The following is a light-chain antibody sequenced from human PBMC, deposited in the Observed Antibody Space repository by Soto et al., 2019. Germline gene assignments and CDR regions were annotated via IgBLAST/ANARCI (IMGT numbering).Light chain of an antibody. CDR1: QSISSY. CDR3: QQSYSTPPYT. V-gene: IGKV1-39*01. Sequence: DIQMTQSPSSLSASVGDRVTITCRASQSISSYLNWYQQKPGKAPKLLIYAASSLQSGVPSRFSGHGSGTDFTLTISSLQPEDFATYYCQQSYSTPPYTFGQGTKLEIK. CDR2: AAS. J-gene: IGKJ2*01.